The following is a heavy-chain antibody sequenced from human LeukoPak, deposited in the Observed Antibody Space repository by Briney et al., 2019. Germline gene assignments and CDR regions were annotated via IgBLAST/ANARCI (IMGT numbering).Heavy chain of an antibody. V-gene: IGHV1-69*06. D-gene: IGHD2/OR15-2a*01. J-gene: IGHJ2*01. CDR3: VLGNIYWYFDL. Sequence: SVKVSCKASGGTFSSYAISWVRQAPGQGLEWMGGIIPIFGTANYAQKFQGRVTITADKSTGTAYMELGSLRSEDTAVYYCVLGNIYWYFDLWGRGTLVTVSS. CDR1: GGTFSSYA. CDR2: IIPIFGTA.